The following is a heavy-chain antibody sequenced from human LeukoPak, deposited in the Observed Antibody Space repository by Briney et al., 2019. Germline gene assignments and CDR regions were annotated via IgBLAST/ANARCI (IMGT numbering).Heavy chain of an antibody. V-gene: IGHV4-39*01. CDR3: XRXVGXQLIYYYYGLDV. Sequence: SETLSLTCTVSGGSISSSSYYWGWIRQPPGKGLEWIGIIFYTGSTYYSPSLKSRVTISVDTSKNQFSLKLSSVTAADTAVYYCXRXVGXQLIYYYYGLDVWGQGTTVTVSS. D-gene: IGHD6-13*01. J-gene: IGHJ6*02. CDR1: GGSISSSSYY. CDR2: IFYTGST.